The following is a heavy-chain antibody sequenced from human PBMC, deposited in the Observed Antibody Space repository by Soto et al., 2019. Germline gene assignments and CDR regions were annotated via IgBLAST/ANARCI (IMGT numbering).Heavy chain of an antibody. CDR3: ARDLGRRAAAGTNYYYGMDV. V-gene: IGHV1-2*04. D-gene: IGHD6-13*01. Sequence: ASVKVSCKASGYTFTGYYMHWVRQAPGQGLEWMGWINPNSGGTNYAQKFQGWVTMTRDTSISTAYMELSRQRSDDTAVYYCARDLGRRAAAGTNYYYGMDVWGQGTTVTVSS. J-gene: IGHJ6*02. CDR2: INPNSGGT. CDR1: GYTFTGYY.